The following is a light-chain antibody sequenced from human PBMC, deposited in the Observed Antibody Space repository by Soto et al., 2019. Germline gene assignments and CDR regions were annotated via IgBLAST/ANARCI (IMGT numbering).Light chain of an antibody. V-gene: IGKV1-39*01. J-gene: IGKJ4*01. CDR1: QSITTY. CDR3: QQIYSAPLT. Sequence: DIQMTQSPSSLSASVGDRVTITCRASQSITTYLNWYRQKPGKAPKLLIYAASSLQSGVPSRFSGSGSETEFTLSISSLQPEDFATYFCQQIYSAPLTFGGGPRWIS. CDR2: AAS.